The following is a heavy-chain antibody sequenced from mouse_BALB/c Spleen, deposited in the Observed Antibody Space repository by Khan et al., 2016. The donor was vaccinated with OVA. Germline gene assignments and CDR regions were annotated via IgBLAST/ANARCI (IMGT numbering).Heavy chain of an antibody. J-gene: IGHJ2*01. CDR1: GYTFINYW. CDR3: ARXGLRWDFDY. CDR2: INPSTGYT. V-gene: IGHV1-7*01. Sequence: QQSGAELAKPGASVKMSCKASGYTFINYWILWVKQRPGQGLEWIGYINPSTGYTEYNQNFKDKATLTADKSSSTAYMQLSSLTSEDSAVYYCARXGLRWDFDYWGQGTTLTVSS. D-gene: IGHD1-1*01.